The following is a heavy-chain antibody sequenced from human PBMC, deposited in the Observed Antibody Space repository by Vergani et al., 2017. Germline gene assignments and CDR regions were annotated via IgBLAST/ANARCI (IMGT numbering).Heavy chain of an antibody. CDR3: VRDXVTMLRVSDALDI. J-gene: IGHJ3*02. D-gene: IGHD3-10*01. CDR2: IRSKAYGQAT. Sequence: EVQLVESGGDLVQPGRSLRLSCTASGFTFGYYAMDWFRQAPGQGLEWVGGIRSKAYGQATIYAASVKGRFTISRDDSKSIAYLQMNNLQTEDTAMYYCVRDXVTMLRVSDALDIWGQGTMVTVSS. CDR1: GFTFGYYA. V-gene: IGHV3-49*03.